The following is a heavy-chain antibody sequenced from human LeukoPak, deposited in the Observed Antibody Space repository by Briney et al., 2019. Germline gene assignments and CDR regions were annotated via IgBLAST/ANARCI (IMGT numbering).Heavy chain of an antibody. J-gene: IGHJ5*02. CDR3: ARGRHPVHKDIVVVPAAIRLGWFDP. CDR1: GGSFSGYY. D-gene: IGHD2-2*02. V-gene: IGHV4-34*01. Sequence: SETPSLTCAVYGGSFSGYYWSWIRQPPGKGLEWIGEFNHSGSTNYNPSLKSRVTISVDTSKNQFSLKLSSVTAADTAVYYCARGRHPVHKDIVVVPAAIRLGWFDPWGQGTLVTVSS. CDR2: FNHSGST.